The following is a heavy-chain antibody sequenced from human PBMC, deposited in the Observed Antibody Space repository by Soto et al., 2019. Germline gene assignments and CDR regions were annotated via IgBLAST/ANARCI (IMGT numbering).Heavy chain of an antibody. CDR1: GYRFTTYW. J-gene: IGHJ6*02. CDR2: IHPGDSDT. V-gene: IGHV5-51*01. Sequence: GESLKSSCNVSGYRFTTYWIAWVRQIRGKGLALMGIIHPGDSDTRYSPSFQGQVTISADKSVGTAFLQWSRLKASDTATYYCERPDQLSTYYFAMDVWGQGTTVTISS. CDR3: ERPDQLSTYYFAMDV. D-gene: IGHD1-1*01.